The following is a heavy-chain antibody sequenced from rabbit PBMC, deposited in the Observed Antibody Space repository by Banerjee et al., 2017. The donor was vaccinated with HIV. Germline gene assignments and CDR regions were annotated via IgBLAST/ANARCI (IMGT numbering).Heavy chain of an antibody. V-gene: IGHV1S40*01. Sequence: QSLEESGGDLVKPGASLTLTCTASGFSFSSGYYMNWVRQGPGKGLEWIAFLYPIYGATDYASWVNGRFTVSLDNAQNTVFLQMTSLTAADTATYFCVRGGLYSSGWGPFNLWGQGTLVTVS. J-gene: IGHJ4*01. CDR3: VRGGLYSSGWGPFNL. D-gene: IGHD4-1*01. CDR2: LYPIYGAT. CDR1: GFSFSSGYY.